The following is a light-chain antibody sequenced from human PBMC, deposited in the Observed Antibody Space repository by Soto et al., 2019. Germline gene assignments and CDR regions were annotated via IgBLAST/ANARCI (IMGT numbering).Light chain of an antibody. CDR3: QQYNEWPPLT. J-gene: IGKJ4*01. V-gene: IGKV3-15*01. CDR1: QSVSSN. CDR2: GAS. Sequence: EIVMTQSPATLSVSPGARAPLSCRASQSVSSNLAWYQQKPGQAPRLLIYGASTRATGIPARFSGSGSGTEFTLTISSLQSEDFAVYYCQQYNEWPPLTFGGGTKV.